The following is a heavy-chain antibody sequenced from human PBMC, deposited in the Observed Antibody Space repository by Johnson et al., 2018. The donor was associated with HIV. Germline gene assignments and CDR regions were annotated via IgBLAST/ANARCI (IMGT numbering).Heavy chain of an antibody. Sequence: QVQLVESGGGLVKPGGSLRLSCAASGFTFSSYAMHWVRQAPGKGLEWVAVISYDGSNKYYADSVKGRFTISRDNSKNTLYLQMNSLRAEDTAVYYCATGRASVWGQGTMVTVSS. V-gene: IGHV3-30-3*01. J-gene: IGHJ3*01. CDR3: ATGRASV. CDR1: GFTFSSYA. CDR2: ISYDGSNK.